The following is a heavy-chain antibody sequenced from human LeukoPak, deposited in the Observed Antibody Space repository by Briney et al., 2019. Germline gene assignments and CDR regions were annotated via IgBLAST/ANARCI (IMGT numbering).Heavy chain of an antibody. D-gene: IGHD3/OR15-3a*01. CDR3: AGGLGPFDD. J-gene: IGHJ4*02. CDR2: IYYTGTT. CDR1: GGSISSSSYY. V-gene: IGHV4-39*01. Sequence: SETLSLTCTVSGGSISSSSYYWGWIRQPPGKGLEWIGTIYYTGTTYYNPSLESRITISVDTSKNQFSLKLTSVTAADTAVYFCAGGLGPFDDWGQGTLVTVSS.